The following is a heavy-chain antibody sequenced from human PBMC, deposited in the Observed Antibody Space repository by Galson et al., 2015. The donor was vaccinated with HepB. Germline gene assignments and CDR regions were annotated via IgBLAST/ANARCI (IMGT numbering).Heavy chain of an antibody. CDR3: ARGLEDGHYFFRGWQSRNNYFDP. J-gene: IGHJ5*02. D-gene: IGHD2/OR15-2a*01. CDR2: INHDGSQK. Sequence: SLRLSCAASGFTFSSHSMNWVRQTPGKGLEWVANINHDGSQKYYVDSVKGRFTISRDNVRNSLDLQMNSLRGEDTAAYFCARGLEDGHYFFRGWQSRNNYFDPWGQGTLVTVSS. CDR1: GFTFSSHS. V-gene: IGHV3-7*02.